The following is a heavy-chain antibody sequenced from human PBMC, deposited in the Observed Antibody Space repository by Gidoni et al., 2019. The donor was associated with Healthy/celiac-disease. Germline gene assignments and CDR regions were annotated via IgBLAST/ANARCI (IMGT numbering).Heavy chain of an antibody. J-gene: IGHJ4*02. CDR3: ARDGEAGADPIPVDY. Sequence: EVQLVESGGGLVKPGGSLRLSCAASGFTFSSYSMNWVRQAPGKGLEWVSSISSSSSYIYYADSVKGRFTISRDNAKTSLYLQMNSLRAEDTAVYYCARDGEAGADPIPVDYWGQGTLVTVSS. D-gene: IGHD1-26*01. CDR2: ISSSSSYI. CDR1: GFTFSSYS. V-gene: IGHV3-21*01.